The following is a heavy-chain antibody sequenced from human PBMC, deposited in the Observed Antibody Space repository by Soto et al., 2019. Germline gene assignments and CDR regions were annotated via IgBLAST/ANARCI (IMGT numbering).Heavy chain of an antibody. J-gene: IGHJ3*02. CDR2: IWYDGSNK. D-gene: IGHD6-19*01. CDR3: ARDRLDSSGWFDAFDI. V-gene: IGHV3-33*01. Sequence: QVQLVESGGGVVQPGRSLRLSCAASGFTFSSYGMHWVRQAPGKGLEWVAVIWYDGSNKYYADSVKGRFTISRDNSKNTLYLQMHSLRAEDTAVYYCARDRLDSSGWFDAFDIWGQGTMVTVSS. CDR1: GFTFSSYG.